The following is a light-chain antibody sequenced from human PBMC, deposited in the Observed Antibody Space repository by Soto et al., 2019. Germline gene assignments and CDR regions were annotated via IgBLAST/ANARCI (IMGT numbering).Light chain of an antibody. Sequence: DIQMTQSPSTLSASVGDRLTITCRASQSISSWLAWYQQKPGKAPKLLIYKASSLESGVPSRFSGSGSGTEFTLTISSLEPDDFATYYCQQYNSYGTFGQGTKVDI. CDR3: QQYNSYGT. J-gene: IGKJ1*01. CDR1: QSISSW. CDR2: KAS. V-gene: IGKV1-5*03.